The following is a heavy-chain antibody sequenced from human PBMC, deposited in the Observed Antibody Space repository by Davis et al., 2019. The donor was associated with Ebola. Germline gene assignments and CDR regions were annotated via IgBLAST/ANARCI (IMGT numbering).Heavy chain of an antibody. CDR2: IYYSGST. CDR1: GGSISSYY. CDR3: ARVRGIVATRFDY. Sequence: GSLSLTCTVSGGSISSYYWSWIRQPPGKGLEWIGYIYYSGSTNYNPSLKSRVTISVDTSKNQFSLKLSSVTAADTAVYYCARVRGIVATRFDYWGQGTLVTVSS. D-gene: IGHD5-12*01. V-gene: IGHV4-59*12. J-gene: IGHJ4*02.